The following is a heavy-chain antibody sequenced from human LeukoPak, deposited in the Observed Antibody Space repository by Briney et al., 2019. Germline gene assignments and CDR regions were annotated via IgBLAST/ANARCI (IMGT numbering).Heavy chain of an antibody. CDR3: QLVVACTLYDY. J-gene: IGHJ4*02. Sequence: GASVKVSCKASGYTFTSYDINWVRQATGQGLEWMGWMNPNSGNTGYAQKFQGRVTMTRNTSISTAYMELSSLRSEDTAVYYCQLVVACTLYDYWGQGALVTVSS. CDR2: MNPNSGNT. V-gene: IGHV1-8*01. CDR1: GYTFTSYD. D-gene: IGHD2-15*01.